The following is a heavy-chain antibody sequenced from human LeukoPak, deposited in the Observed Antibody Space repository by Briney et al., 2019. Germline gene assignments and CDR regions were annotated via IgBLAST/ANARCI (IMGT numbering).Heavy chain of an antibody. Sequence: SQTLSLTCAVSGGSISSGGYSWSWIRQPPGKGLEWIGYISHSGTTYYNPSLKSRVTISVDTSKNQFSLKLSSVTAADTAVYYCARYTVTTYYFDYWGQGTLVTVSS. D-gene: IGHD4-11*01. CDR1: GGSISSGGYS. CDR2: ISHSGTT. J-gene: IGHJ4*02. V-gene: IGHV4-30-2*02. CDR3: ARYTVTTYYFDY.